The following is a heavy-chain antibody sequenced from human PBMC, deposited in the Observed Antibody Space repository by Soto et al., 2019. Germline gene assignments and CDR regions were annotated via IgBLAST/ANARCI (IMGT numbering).Heavy chain of an antibody. CDR1: GFTFSSYW. J-gene: IGHJ4*02. CDR2: IKQDGSEK. D-gene: IGHD3-22*01. CDR3: ARDRSYYDSSGYYGY. V-gene: IGHV3-7*01. Sequence: VGSLRLSCAASGFTFSSYWMSWVRQAPGKGLEWVANIKQDGSEKYYVDSVKGRFTISRDNAKNSLYLQMNSLRAEDTAVYYCARDRSYYDSSGYYGYWGQGTLVTVSS.